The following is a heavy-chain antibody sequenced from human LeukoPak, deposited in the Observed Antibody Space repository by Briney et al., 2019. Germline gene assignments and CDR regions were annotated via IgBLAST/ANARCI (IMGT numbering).Heavy chain of an antibody. CDR2: IYHSGGT. CDR3: ARLPYRHYFYMDV. V-gene: IGHV4-4*02. Sequence: SGTLSLTCTVSGDSTTNDNWWSWVRQPPGKGLEWIGEIYHSGGTNYNPSLKSRVTISVDKSKNQFSLNVNSLTAADTAVYYCARLPYRHYFYMDVWGKGTTVIVSS. D-gene: IGHD3-16*02. J-gene: IGHJ6*03. CDR1: GDSTTNDNW.